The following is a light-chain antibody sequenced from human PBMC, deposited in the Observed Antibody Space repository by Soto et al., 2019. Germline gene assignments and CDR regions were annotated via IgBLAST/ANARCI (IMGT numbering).Light chain of an antibody. CDR2: DAS. CDR3: QQYDHLPPWT. CDR1: QDISNY. Sequence: DLQMTQSPSSLSASVGDRVTITCQASQDISNYLNWYQRKPGKAPKLLIYDASNLETGVPSRFSGSGSGTDFTFTISSLQPEDIATYYCQQYDHLPPWTFRQGTKVEIK. V-gene: IGKV1-33*01. J-gene: IGKJ1*01.